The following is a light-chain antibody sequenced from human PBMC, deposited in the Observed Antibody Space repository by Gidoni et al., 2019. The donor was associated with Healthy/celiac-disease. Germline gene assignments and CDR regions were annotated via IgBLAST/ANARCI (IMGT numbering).Light chain of an antibody. CDR1: QSVSSY. CDR3: QQRSNWPLT. CDR2: DAS. Sequence: EILLKQSPATLSFSPGERATLSCRASQSVSSYLAWYQQKPGQAPMLLIYDASNRATGIPARFSGSGSVKDFTLTISSLEPEDFAVYYCQQRSNWPLTFGGGTKVEIK. V-gene: IGKV3-11*01. J-gene: IGKJ4*01.